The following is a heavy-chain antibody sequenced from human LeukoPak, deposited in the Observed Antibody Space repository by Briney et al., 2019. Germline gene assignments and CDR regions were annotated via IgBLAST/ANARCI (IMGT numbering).Heavy chain of an antibody. V-gene: IGHV4-59*01. CDR3: ARDRSGSYSRYYYYGMDV. CDR2: IYYSGST. CDR1: GDSISSYY. Sequence: PSETLSLTCTVSGDSISSYYWSWIRQPPGKGLEWIGYIYYSGSTNYNPSLKRRVTISVATSKKKFSLRMSSMPAADTAVYYCARDRSGSYSRYYYYGMDVWGQGTTVTVSS. D-gene: IGHD1-26*01. J-gene: IGHJ6*02.